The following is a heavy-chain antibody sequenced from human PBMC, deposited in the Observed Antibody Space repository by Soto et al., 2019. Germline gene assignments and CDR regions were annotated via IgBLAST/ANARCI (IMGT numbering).Heavy chain of an antibody. CDR3: ARDHVVVVPAAEGSDY. CDR2: IWYDGSNK. V-gene: IGHV3-33*01. J-gene: IGHJ4*02. D-gene: IGHD2-2*01. Sequence: GGSLRLSCAASGFTFSSYGMHWVRQAPGKGLEWVAVIWYDGSNKYYADSVKGRFTISRDNSKNTLYLQMNSLRAEDTAVYYCARDHVVVVPAAEGSDYWGQGTLVTVFS. CDR1: GFTFSSYG.